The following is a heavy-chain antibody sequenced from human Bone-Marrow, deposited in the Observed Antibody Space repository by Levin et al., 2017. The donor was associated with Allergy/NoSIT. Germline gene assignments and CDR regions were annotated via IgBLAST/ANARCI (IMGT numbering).Heavy chain of an antibody. Sequence: PSETLSLTCGVSGGSFSGYYWSWIRQSPVKGLEWIGEIDESGTTNYKPSLRSRVSILIDTSNNQFSLNLDSVTAADTAVYFCARGRIVEANYMGRIYWFDPWGQGTQVTVSA. V-gene: IGHV4-34*01. CDR2: IDESGTT. J-gene: IGHJ5*02. CDR3: ARGRIVEANYMGRIYWFDP. D-gene: IGHD6-25*01. CDR1: GGSFSGYY.